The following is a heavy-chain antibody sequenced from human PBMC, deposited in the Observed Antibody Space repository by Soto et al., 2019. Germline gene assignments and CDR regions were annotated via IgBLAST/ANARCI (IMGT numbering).Heavy chain of an antibody. CDR2: IYYSGST. CDR1: GGSISTYY. V-gene: IGHV4-59*01. CDR3: AREDVAGGCFDY. Sequence: QVQLQESGPGLVKPSETLSLTCTVSGGSISTYYWSWIRQPPGKGLEWIGYIYYSGSTNYNPSLKSPITISVDTSKNQFSLKLNSVTAADTAVYYCAREDVAGGCFDYWGQGTLVTVAS. J-gene: IGHJ4*02. D-gene: IGHD6-13*01.